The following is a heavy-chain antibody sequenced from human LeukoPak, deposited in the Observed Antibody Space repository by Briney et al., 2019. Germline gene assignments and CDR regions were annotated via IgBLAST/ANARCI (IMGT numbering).Heavy chain of an antibody. J-gene: IGHJ5*02. D-gene: IGHD3-9*01. CDR1: GFTFSSYE. CDR3: AREARLRYFDWLFFNWFDP. V-gene: IGHV3-48*03. Sequence: QTGGSLRLSCAASGFTFSSYEMNWVRQAPGKGLEWASYISSSGSIIYYADSVKGRFTISRDNAKDSLYLQMNSLRAEDTAVYYCAREARLRYFDWLFFNWFDPWGQGTLVTVSS. CDR2: ISSSGSII.